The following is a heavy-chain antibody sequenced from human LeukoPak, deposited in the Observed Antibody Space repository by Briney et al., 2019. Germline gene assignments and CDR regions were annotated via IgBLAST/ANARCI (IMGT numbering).Heavy chain of an antibody. V-gene: IGHV1-69*13. Sequence: GASVKVSCKASGGTFSSYAISWVRQAPGQGLEWMGGIIPIFGTANYAQKFQGRVTITADESTSTAYMELSSLRSEDTAVYYCARALPNSITIFRVVIGGWFDPWGQGTLVTVSS. CDR3: ARALPNSITIFRVVIGGWFDP. D-gene: IGHD3-3*01. CDR1: GGTFSSYA. J-gene: IGHJ5*02. CDR2: IIPIFGTA.